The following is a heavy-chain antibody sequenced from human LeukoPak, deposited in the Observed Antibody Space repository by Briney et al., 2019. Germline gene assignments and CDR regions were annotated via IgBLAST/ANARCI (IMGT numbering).Heavy chain of an antibody. CDR2: INADNGNT. V-gene: IGHV1-3*01. D-gene: IGHD2-2*01. Sequence: ASVKVSCKASGYTFTSYAMHWVRQAPGQRLEWMGWINADNGNTKYSQKFQGRVTITRDTSASTAYMELSSLRSEDTAVYYCARDLYCSSTSCYRGLRFDPWGQGTLVTVSS. CDR1: GYTFTSYA. CDR3: ARDLYCSSTSCYRGLRFDP. J-gene: IGHJ5*02.